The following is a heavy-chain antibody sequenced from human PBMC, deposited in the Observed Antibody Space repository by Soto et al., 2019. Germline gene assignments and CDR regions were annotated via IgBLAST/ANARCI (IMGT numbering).Heavy chain of an antibody. D-gene: IGHD2-15*01. J-gene: IGHJ6*02. Sequence: GGSLRLSCAASGFTFNIYAMTWVRQAPGKGLEWVSVISGSGGRTYYADSVKGRFTVSRDNSKNTLYLQMNSLRAEDTAVYYCAKEAVVESPGRSNYYFYGLDVWGQGTTVTVSS. CDR1: GFTFNIYA. V-gene: IGHV3-23*01. CDR2: ISGSGGRT. CDR3: AKEAVVESPGRSNYYFYGLDV.